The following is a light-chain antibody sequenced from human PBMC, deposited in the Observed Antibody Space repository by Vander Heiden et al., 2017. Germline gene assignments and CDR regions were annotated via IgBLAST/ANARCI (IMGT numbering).Light chain of an antibody. J-gene: IGKJ3*01. V-gene: IGKV3-11*01. CDR2: DAS. CDR3: QQRSKWPLT. CDR1: QSVDTF. Sequence: VLTQSLATLSLSPGERATLSCRASQSVDTFLAWYQRKPGQAPRLLIYDASNRATGLPARFSGSGSGTDFTLTISSLEPEDFAIYYCQQRSKWPLTFGHGTRVDIK.